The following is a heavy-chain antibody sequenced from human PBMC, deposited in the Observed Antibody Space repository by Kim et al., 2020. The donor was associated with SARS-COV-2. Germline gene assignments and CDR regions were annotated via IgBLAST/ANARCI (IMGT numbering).Heavy chain of an antibody. CDR3: ARDQTIAVTVYNWFDP. Sequence: SETLSLTCTVFGGSISNYYWSWIRQPAGKGLEWIGRISSSGSTNYNPSLKSRVTMSVDTSRNQFSLKLTSVTAADTAVYYCARDQTIAVTVYNWFDPWGQGTLVTVSS. D-gene: IGHD6-19*01. CDR1: GGSISNYY. V-gene: IGHV4-4*07. J-gene: IGHJ5*02. CDR2: ISSSGST.